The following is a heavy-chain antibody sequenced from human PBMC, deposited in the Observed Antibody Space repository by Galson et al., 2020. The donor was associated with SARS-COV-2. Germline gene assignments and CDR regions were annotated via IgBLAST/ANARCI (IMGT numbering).Heavy chain of an antibody. Sequence: TGGSLRLSCAASGFTFSSYAMSWVRQAPGKGLEWVSTISGSAGGTYYADSVKGRFTISRDNSKNTLYLQMNSLRVEDTAVYYCPRDRAYYDSSGYYYADYWGQGTLVTVSS. V-gene: IGHV3-23*01. CDR1: GFTFSSYA. CDR2: ISGSAGGT. D-gene: IGHD3-22*01. J-gene: IGHJ4*02. CDR3: PRDRAYYDSSGYYYADY.